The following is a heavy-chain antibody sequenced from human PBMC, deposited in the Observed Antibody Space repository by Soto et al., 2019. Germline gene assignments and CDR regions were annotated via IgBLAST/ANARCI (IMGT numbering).Heavy chain of an antibody. D-gene: IGHD5-12*01. Sequence: GGSLRLSCAASGFTFSNAWMNWVRQAPGKGLEWVGRIKSKTDGGTTDYAAPVKGRFTISRDDSKNTLYLQMNSLKTEDTAVYYCTTENPLRLIPFDPWGQGTLVTVSS. J-gene: IGHJ5*02. CDR1: GFTFSNAW. CDR2: IKSKTDGGTT. CDR3: TTENPLRLIPFDP. V-gene: IGHV3-15*07.